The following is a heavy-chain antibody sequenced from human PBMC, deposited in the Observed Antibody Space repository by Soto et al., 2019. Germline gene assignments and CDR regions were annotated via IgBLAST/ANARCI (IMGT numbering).Heavy chain of an antibody. CDR2: ISSTTNYI. Sequence: PGGSLRLSCAASGFTFTRYSMNWVRQAPGKGLEWVSSISSTTNYIYYGDSMKGRFAISRDNAKNSLYLEMNSLRAEDTAVYYCARESEDLTSNFDYWGQGTLVTVSS. V-gene: IGHV3-21*06. CDR3: ARESEDLTSNFDY. J-gene: IGHJ4*02. CDR1: GFTFTRYS.